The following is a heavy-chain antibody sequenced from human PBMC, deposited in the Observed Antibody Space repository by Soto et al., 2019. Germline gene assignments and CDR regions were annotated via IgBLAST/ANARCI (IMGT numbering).Heavy chain of an antibody. CDR1: GFTFSSYW. D-gene: IGHD5-18*01. V-gene: IGHV3-7*03. CDR3: ARVKSGYSYGLGWFDP. J-gene: IGHJ5*02. CDR2: IKQDGSEK. Sequence: PGGSLRLSCAASGFTFSSYWMSWVRQAPGKGLEWVANIKQDGSEKYYVDSVKGRFTISRDNAKNSLYLQMNSLRAEDTAVYSCARVKSGYSYGLGWFDPWGQGTLVTVSS.